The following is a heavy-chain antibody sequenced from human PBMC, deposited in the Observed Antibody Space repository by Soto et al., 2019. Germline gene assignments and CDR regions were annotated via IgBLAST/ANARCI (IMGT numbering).Heavy chain of an antibody. Sequence: ETLSLTCTVSGGSISSSSYYWGWIRQPPGKGLEWIGSIYYSGSTYYNPSLKSRVTISVDTSKNQFSLKLSSVTAADTAVYYCARVPSISSSWNYYYYYYGMDVWGQGTTVTVSS. J-gene: IGHJ6*02. CDR2: IYYSGST. D-gene: IGHD6-13*01. CDR1: GGSISSSSYY. CDR3: ARVPSISSSWNYYYYYYGMDV. V-gene: IGHV4-39*01.